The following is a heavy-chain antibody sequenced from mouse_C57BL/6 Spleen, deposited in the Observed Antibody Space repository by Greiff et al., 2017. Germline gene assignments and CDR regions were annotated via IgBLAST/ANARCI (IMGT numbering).Heavy chain of an antibody. Sequence: QVQLQQPGAELVKPGASVKLSCKASGYTFTSYWMLWVKQRPGQGLEWIGEIDPSDSYTNYNQKFKGKATLTVDTSSSTAYMQLSSLTSEDSAVYYCARANWDGFAYWGQGTLVTVSA. D-gene: IGHD4-1*01. J-gene: IGHJ3*01. CDR1: GYTFTSYW. V-gene: IGHV1-50*01. CDR2: IDPSDSYT. CDR3: ARANWDGFAY.